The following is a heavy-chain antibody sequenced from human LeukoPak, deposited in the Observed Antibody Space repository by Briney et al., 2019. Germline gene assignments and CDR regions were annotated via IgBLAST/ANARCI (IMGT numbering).Heavy chain of an antibody. D-gene: IGHD2-2*02. CDR1: GGSISSYY. CDR3: ARGHASLDCSSTSCYTVRWSYYFDY. Sequence: SETLSLTCTVSGGSISSYYWSWIRQPAGKGLEWIGRIYTSGSTNYNPSLKSRVTMSVDTSKNQFSLKLSSVTAADTAVYYCARGHASLDCSSTSCYTVRWSYYFDYWGQGTLVTVSS. J-gene: IGHJ4*02. CDR2: IYTSGST. V-gene: IGHV4-4*07.